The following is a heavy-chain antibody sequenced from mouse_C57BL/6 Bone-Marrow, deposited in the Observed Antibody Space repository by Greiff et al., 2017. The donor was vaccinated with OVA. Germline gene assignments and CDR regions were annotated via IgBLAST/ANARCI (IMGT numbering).Heavy chain of an antibody. CDR1: GYTFTDYY. J-gene: IGHJ2*01. D-gene: IGHD2-2*01. Sequence: VQLQQSGPELVKPGASVKISCKASGYTFTDYYMNWVKQSHGKSLEWIGDINPNNGGTSYNQKFKGKATLTVDKSSSTAYMELRSLTSEDSAVYYCARKGGGYPYYFDYWGQGTTLTVSS. CDR3: ARKGGGYPYYFDY. CDR2: INPNNGGT. V-gene: IGHV1-26*01.